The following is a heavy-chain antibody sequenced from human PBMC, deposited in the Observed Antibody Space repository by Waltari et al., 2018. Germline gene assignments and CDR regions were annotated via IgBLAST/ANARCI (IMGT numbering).Heavy chain of an antibody. V-gene: IGHV1-69*01. D-gene: IGHD6-19*01. CDR1: GRTFSSYA. CDR3: AGIAVAGTYWYFDL. CDR2: IIPIFGTA. J-gene: IGHJ2*01. Sequence: QVQLVQSGAEVKKPGSSVKVSCKASGRTFSSYAIIWVRQAPGQGLEWMGGIIPIFGTANIAQKFQGRVTINADESTSTAYMELSSLRSEDTAVYYCAGIAVAGTYWYFDLWGRGTLVTVSS.